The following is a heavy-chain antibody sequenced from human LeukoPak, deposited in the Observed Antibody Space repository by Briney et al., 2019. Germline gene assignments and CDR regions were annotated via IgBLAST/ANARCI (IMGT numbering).Heavy chain of an antibody. D-gene: IGHD3-10*01. CDR3: AKGPPYYYGSGSHYGPFDY. CDR1: GFTFDDYA. J-gene: IGHJ4*02. Sequence: GGSLRLSCAASGFTFDDYAMHWVRQAPGKGLEWVSGISWNSGSIGYADSVKGRFTISRDNAKNSLYLQMNSLKAEDTALYYCAKGPPYYYGSGSHYGPFDYWGQGTLVTVSS. V-gene: IGHV3-9*01. CDR2: ISWNSGSI.